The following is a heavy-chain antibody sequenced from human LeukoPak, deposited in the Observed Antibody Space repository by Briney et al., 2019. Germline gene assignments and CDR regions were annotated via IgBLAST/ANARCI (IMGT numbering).Heavy chain of an antibody. D-gene: IGHD3-10*01. V-gene: IGHV3-23*01. Sequence: PGRSLRLSCGASGFTFGNYGLGWVRHAPGKGLEWVSAISASGGNTYYADSVRGRFTISRDNSKNTLYLQMNSLRAEDTALYYCAKEMGSSQPFDYWGQGALVTVSS. CDR3: AKEMGSSQPFDY. J-gene: IGHJ4*02. CDR1: GFTFGNYG. CDR2: ISASGGNT.